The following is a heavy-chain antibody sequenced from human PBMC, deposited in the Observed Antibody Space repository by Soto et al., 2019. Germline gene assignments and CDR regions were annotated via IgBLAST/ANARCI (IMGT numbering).Heavy chain of an antibody. CDR1: GFTFSDSY. CDR3: ARVSWREKYGMDV. CDR2: ITFSGNTV. Sequence: XGSLRLSCSASGFTFSDSYMSWIRQAPGKGLEWISYITFSGNTVYYADSLKGRFTISRDNAKNSLYLQMNRLRAEDTAVYYCARVSWREKYGMDVWGQGNTVTVSS. V-gene: IGHV3-11*01. J-gene: IGHJ6*02.